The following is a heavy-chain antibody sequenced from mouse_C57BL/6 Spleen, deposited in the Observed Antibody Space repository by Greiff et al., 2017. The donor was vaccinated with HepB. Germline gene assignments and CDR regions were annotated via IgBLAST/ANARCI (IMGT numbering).Heavy chain of an antibody. D-gene: IGHD2-4*01. Sequence: QVQLQQSGPELVKPGASVKISCKASGYAFSSSWMNWVKQRPGKGLEWIGRIYPGDGDTNYNGKFKGKATLTADKSSSTAYMQLSSLTSEDSAVYFCARWDYDVDYAMDYWGQGTSVTVSS. CDR2: IYPGDGDT. CDR3: ARWDYDVDYAMDY. V-gene: IGHV1-82*01. CDR1: GYAFSSSW. J-gene: IGHJ4*01.